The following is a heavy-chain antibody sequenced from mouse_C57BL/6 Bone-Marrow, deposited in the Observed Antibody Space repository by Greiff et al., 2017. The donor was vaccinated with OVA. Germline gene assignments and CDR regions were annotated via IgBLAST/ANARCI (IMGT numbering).Heavy chain of an antibody. V-gene: IGHV1-81*01. CDR3: ARKGGYYYYYAMDY. CDR2: IYPRSGNT. Sequence: VQLVESGAELARPGASVKLSCKASGYTFTSYGISWVKQRTGQGLEWIGEIYPRSGNTYYNEKFKGKATLTADKSSSTAYMELRSLTSEDSAVYFGARKGGYYYYYAMDYWGQGTSVTVSS. J-gene: IGHJ4*01. D-gene: IGHD2-3*01. CDR1: GYTFTSYG.